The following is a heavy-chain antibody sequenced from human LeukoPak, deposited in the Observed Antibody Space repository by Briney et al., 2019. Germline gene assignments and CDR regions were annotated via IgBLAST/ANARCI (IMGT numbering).Heavy chain of an antibody. CDR1: GFTFSSYA. D-gene: IGHD3-22*01. CDR3: AKDRVYYYDSTWGSLGP. V-gene: IGHV3-23*01. J-gene: IGHJ5*02. Sequence: GGSLRLSCAASGFTFSSYAMSWVRHAPGKGLEWVSAISGSGGSTYYADSVKGRFTISRDNSKNTLYLQMNSLRAEDTAVYYCAKDRVYYYDSTWGSLGPWGQGTLVTVSS. CDR2: ISGSGGST.